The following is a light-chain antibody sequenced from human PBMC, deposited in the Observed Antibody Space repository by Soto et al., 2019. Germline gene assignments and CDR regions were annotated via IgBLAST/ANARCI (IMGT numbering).Light chain of an antibody. CDR2: EVS. CDR3: SSYAVINNLRV. J-gene: IGLJ1*01. CDR1: SSDVGGYNY. Sequence: QSALTQPPSASGSPGQSVTISCTGTSSDVGGYNYVSWYQQHPGKAPKLMIYEVSKRPSGVPDRFSGSKSGNTASLTVSGLQDEDEADYYCSSYAVINNLRVFGTGTKLTVL. V-gene: IGLV2-8*01.